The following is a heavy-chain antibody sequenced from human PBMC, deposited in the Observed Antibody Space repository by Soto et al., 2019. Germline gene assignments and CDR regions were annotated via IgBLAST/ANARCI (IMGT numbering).Heavy chain of an antibody. V-gene: IGHV1-18*01. CDR2: ISAYNGNT. D-gene: IGHD5-18*01. CDR3: ARVVGYSYGSYYFDY. J-gene: IGHJ4*02. CDR1: GYTFTSYG. Sequence: GASVKVSCKASGYTFTSYGISWVRQAPGQGPEWMGWISAYNGNTNYAQKLQGRVTMTTDTSTSTAYMELRSLRSDDTAVYYCARVVGYSYGSYYFDYWGQGTLVTVSS.